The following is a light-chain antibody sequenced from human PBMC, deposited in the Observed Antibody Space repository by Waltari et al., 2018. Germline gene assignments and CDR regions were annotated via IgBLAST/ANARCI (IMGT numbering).Light chain of an antibody. CDR3: ISYAGSNTWV. CDR2: EVT. V-gene: IGLV2-8*01. J-gene: IGLJ3*02. Sequence: QSALTQPPSASGSPGQSVTISCTATTSDVGGYNYVPWYQQHPGKAPKLIIYEVTKRPSGVPDRFSGSKSGNTASLTVSGLQTEDEADYYCISYAGSNTWVFGGGTKLTVL. CDR1: TSDVGGYNY.